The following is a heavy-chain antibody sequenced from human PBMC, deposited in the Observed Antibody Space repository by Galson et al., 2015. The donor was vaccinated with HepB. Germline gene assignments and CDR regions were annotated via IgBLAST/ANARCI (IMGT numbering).Heavy chain of an antibody. J-gene: IGHJ3*02. CDR2: IIPIFGAP. CDR3: AKGSHHYDTSGYSRTDAFDM. D-gene: IGHD3-22*01. V-gene: IGHV1-69*06. Sequence: SVKVSCKASGDTFSNYPVNWVRQAPGQGLEWMGGIIPIFGAPNYAQKFLGRVTITADTSTSTANMELSSPRSDDTAVYYCAKGSHHYDTSGYSRTDAFDMWGQGTVVTVSS. CDR1: GDTFSNYP.